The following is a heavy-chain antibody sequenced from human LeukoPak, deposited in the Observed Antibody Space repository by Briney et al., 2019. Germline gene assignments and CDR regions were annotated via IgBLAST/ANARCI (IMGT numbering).Heavy chain of an antibody. CDR1: GFTFSSYG. J-gene: IGHJ3*02. Sequence: GRSLRLSCAASGFTFSSYGMHWVRQAPGKGLEWVAVISYDGSNKYYADSVKGRFTISRDNPKNTLYLQMNSLRAEDTAVYYCAKDSRYSSSWYGDDAFDIWGQGTMVTVSS. D-gene: IGHD6-13*01. CDR3: AKDSRYSSSWYGDDAFDI. V-gene: IGHV3-30*18. CDR2: ISYDGSNK.